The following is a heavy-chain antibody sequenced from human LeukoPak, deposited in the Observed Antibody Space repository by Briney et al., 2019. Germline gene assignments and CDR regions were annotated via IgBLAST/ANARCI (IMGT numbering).Heavy chain of an antibody. J-gene: IGHJ4*02. CDR3: ANKGYCSGGSCYSPNSLFDY. CDR2: ISGSGGST. V-gene: IGHV3-23*01. CDR1: GFTFSSYA. D-gene: IGHD2-15*01. Sequence: GGSLRLSCAASGFTFSSYAMSWVRQAPGKGLEWVSAISGSGGSTYYADSVKGRFTISRDNSKNTLYLQMNSLRAEDTAVYYCANKGYCSGGSCYSPNSLFDYWGQGTLVTVSS.